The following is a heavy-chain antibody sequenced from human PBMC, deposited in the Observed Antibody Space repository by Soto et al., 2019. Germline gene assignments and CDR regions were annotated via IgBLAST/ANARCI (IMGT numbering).Heavy chain of an antibody. V-gene: IGHV4-59*11. J-gene: IGHJ6*02. Sequence: SETLSLTCTVSGGSFSSHYWSWIRQPPGKGLEWTGYIYYSGSTNYNPSLESRVTISLDASKNQFSLKLSSVTAADTAIYYCAINIYIANSWPKKGRNYGMDVWGQGTTVTVSS. CDR2: IYYSGST. CDR1: GGSFSSHY. CDR3: AINIYIANSWPKKGRNYGMDV. D-gene: IGHD6-13*01.